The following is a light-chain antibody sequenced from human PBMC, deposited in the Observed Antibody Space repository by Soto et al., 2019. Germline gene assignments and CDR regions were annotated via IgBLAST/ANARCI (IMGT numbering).Light chain of an antibody. CDR2: GAS. CDR1: QSVSSS. Sequence: EIVMTQSPATLSVTLGERATLSCRASQSVSSSLAWYQQKPGQAPRLLIYGASTRATGIPTRFSGSGSGTEFTLTISSLQSEDFAVYYCQQYNNWPLTFGGGTKVDIK. J-gene: IGKJ4*01. V-gene: IGKV3-15*01. CDR3: QQYNNWPLT.